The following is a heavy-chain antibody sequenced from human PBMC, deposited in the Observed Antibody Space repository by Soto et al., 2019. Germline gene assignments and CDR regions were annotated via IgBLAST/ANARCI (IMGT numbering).Heavy chain of an antibody. V-gene: IGHV5-51*01. J-gene: IGHJ6*02. CDR2: IYPGDSDT. Sequence: GESLKISCKGSGYSLTSYWIGWVRQMPGKGLEWMGIIYPGDSDTRYSPSFQGQVTISADKSISTAYLQWSSLKASDTAMYYCARHYTMVRGVIPNYYYGMDVWGQGTTVTVSS. D-gene: IGHD3-10*01. CDR1: GYSLTSYW. CDR3: ARHYTMVRGVIPNYYYGMDV.